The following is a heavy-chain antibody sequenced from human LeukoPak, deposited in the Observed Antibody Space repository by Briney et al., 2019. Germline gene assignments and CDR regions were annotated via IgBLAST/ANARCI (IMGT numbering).Heavy chain of an antibody. Sequence: ASVKVSCTASGYTFTGYYMHWVRQAPGQGLEWMGWINPNSGGTNYAQKFQGRVTMTRDTSISTAYMELSRLRSDDTAVYYCARARPAYYYMDVWGKGTTVTVSS. V-gene: IGHV1-2*02. CDR2: INPNSGGT. J-gene: IGHJ6*03. CDR1: GYTFTGYY. CDR3: ARARPAYYYMDV.